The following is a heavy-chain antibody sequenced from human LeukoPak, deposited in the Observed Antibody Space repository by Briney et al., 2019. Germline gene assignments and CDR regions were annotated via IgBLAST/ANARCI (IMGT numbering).Heavy chain of an antibody. V-gene: IGHV3-23*01. CDR3: AKDRGYSYGYGLSDY. CDR1: GFTFSSYA. D-gene: IGHD5-18*01. Sequence: SGGSLRLSCAASGFTFSSYAMSWVRQAPGKGLEWVSAISGSGGSTYYADSVKGRFTISRDNSKNTLYLQMNSLRAEDTAVYYCAKDRGYSYGYGLSDYWGQGTLVTVSS. J-gene: IGHJ4*02. CDR2: ISGSGGST.